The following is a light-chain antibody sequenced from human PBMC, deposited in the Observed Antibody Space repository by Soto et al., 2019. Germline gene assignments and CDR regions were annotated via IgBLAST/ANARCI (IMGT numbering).Light chain of an antibody. CDR2: GAS. J-gene: IGKJ3*01. Sequence: DIQLTQSPSFLSAFVGDRVTITCRASQDIDNNLAWYQQRPGKAPKLLISGASFLQSGVPSRFSGSGSGTDFTLTISSLQPEDFAVYYCQQLNSYPTFGPGTKVDLK. CDR1: QDIDNN. CDR3: QQLNSYPT. V-gene: IGKV1-9*01.